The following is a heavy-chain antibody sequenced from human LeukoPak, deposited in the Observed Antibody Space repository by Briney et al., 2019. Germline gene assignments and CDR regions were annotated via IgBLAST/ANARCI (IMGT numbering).Heavy chain of an antibody. D-gene: IGHD3-9*01. V-gene: IGHV4-59*08. CDR2: IYYSGST. CDR1: GGSISSYY. J-gene: IGHJ3*02. Sequence: SETLSLTCTVSGGSISSYYWSWIWQPPGKGLEWIGYIYYSGSTNYNPSLKSRVTISVDTSKNQFSLKLSSVTAADTAVYYCARLAPYYDILTGYYHNAFDIWGQGTMVTVSS. CDR3: ARLAPYYDILTGYYHNAFDI.